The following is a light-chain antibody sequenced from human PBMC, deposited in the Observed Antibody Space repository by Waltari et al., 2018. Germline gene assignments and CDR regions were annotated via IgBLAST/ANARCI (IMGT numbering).Light chain of an antibody. V-gene: IGKV2-24*01. CDR2: KIS. J-gene: IGKJ2*01. CDR3: MQATQFRT. CDR1: QSLVHSDGNTY. Sequence: DIVMTQTPLSSPVTLGQPASISCRSSQSLVHSDGNTYLSWLQQRPGQPPRVLIYKISNPFAGVADRFSGSGAGTDFTLEISRVEAEDVGVYYCMQATQFRTFGQGTKLEIK.